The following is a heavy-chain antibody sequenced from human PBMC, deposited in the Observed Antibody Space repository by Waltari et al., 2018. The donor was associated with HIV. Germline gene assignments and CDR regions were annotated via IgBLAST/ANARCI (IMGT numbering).Heavy chain of an antibody. CDR3: ASGSFGSFDH. Sequence: QLQLQESGPGLLKPSEPLSLTCTVSGASLRRDSHHWAWIRQPPGRGLEWIGTIYASGITYYNRSIKGRVTISLDMSSNQFSLELTSVTAADTAVYYCASGSFGSFDHWGQASLVTVSS. D-gene: IGHD3-16*01. J-gene: IGHJ5*02. V-gene: IGHV4-39*01. CDR2: IYASGIT. CDR1: GASLRRDSHH.